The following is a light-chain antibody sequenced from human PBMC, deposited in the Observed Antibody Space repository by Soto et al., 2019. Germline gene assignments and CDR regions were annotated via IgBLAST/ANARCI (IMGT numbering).Light chain of an antibody. Sequence: DLVMTQSPLSLPVTPGEPASISCRSSQSLLHSNGNNYLEWYLQKPGQSPQLLIYLGSNRASGVPDRFSGSGSGTDFTLKISRVEAEDTGVYYCMQALQSPYTFGQGTKLEIK. CDR1: QSLLHSNGNNY. J-gene: IGKJ2*01. V-gene: IGKV2-28*01. CDR2: LGS. CDR3: MQALQSPYT.